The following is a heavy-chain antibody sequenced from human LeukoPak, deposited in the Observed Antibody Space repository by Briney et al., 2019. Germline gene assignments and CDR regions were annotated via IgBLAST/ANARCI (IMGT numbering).Heavy chain of an antibody. J-gene: IGHJ4*02. D-gene: IGHD1-26*01. CDR2: IYYSGST. V-gene: IGHV4-59*01. CDR3: AREWELVYFDY. Sequence: SETLSLTCAVSGGSISSYYWSWIRQPPGKGLEWIGYIYYSGSTNYNPSLKSRVTISVDTSKNQFSLKLSSVTAADTAVYYCAREWELVYFDYWGQGTLVTVSS. CDR1: GGSISSYY.